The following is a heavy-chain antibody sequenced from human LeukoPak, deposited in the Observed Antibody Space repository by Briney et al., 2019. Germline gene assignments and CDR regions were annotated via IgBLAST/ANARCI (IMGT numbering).Heavy chain of an antibody. CDR3: ARLDEYSSSSRYYGMDV. Sequence: SVKVSCKASGGTFSSYAISWVRQAPGQGLEWMGGIIPIFGTANYAQKFQGRVTTTADESTSTAYMELNSLRSEDTAVYYCARLDEYSSSSRYYGMDVWGQGTTVTVSS. J-gene: IGHJ6*02. CDR1: GGTFSSYA. D-gene: IGHD6-6*01. V-gene: IGHV1-69*13. CDR2: IIPIFGTA.